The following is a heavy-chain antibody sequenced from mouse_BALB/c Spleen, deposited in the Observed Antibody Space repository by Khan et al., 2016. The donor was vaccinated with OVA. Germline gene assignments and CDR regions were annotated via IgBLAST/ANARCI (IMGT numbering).Heavy chain of an antibody. CDR2: ISYSGNT. D-gene: IGHD1-1*01. Sequence: EVQLQESGPGLVKPSQSLSLTCTVTGYSIASDYAWNLIRQFPGNKLEWMGFISYSGNTNYNPSLKSRISITRDTSKNQFFLQLNSVTSEDTAACYGARVYEGDFDYWGQGTTLTVSS. V-gene: IGHV3-2*02. CDR1: GYSIASDYA. CDR3: ARVYEGDFDY. J-gene: IGHJ2*01.